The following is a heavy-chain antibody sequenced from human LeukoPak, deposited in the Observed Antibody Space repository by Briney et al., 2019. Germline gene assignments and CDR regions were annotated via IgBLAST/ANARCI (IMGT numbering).Heavy chain of an antibody. CDR2: IYYSGST. Sequence: SETLSLTCTVSGGSISTSSYYWGWIRQPPGKGLEWIGSIYYSGSTYYNPSLKSRVTISVDTSKNQFSLKLRSVTAADTAVYYCARRALGYDFWSGNYDYFDYWGQGTLVTVSS. V-gene: IGHV4-39*01. CDR3: ARRALGYDFWSGNYDYFDY. J-gene: IGHJ4*01. D-gene: IGHD3-3*01. CDR1: GGSISTSSYY.